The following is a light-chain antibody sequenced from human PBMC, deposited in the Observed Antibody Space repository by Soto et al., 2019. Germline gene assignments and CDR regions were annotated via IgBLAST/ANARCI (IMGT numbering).Light chain of an antibody. CDR2: GAF. J-gene: IGKJ2*01. V-gene: IGKV3-20*01. Sequence: EVVLTESPGTLSLSPGERATLSCRASQSVRTSDVTWYQHQPGQAPRLLIYGAFNRATDIPDRFSGSGSGTEFTLTISRLEAEDFAVYYCQHCGNSRYTFGQGTRLEIK. CDR3: QHCGNSRYT. CDR1: QSVRTSD.